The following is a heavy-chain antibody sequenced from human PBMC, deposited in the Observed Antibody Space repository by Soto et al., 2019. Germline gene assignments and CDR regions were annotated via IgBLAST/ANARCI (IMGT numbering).Heavy chain of an antibody. D-gene: IGHD2-15*01. V-gene: IGHV4-31*03. J-gene: IGHJ6*02. CDR1: GGSISSGSFY. CDR3: AREWSGGRRDGNPDKYYGMDV. CDR2: IYYSGDT. Sequence: QVQLQESGPGLVKPSQPLSLTCTVSGGSISSGSFYWTWIRQHPGKGLEFIGYIYYSGDTYYNPSLRSRVIISLDTSKNQFSLRLNSVTAADTAVYYCAREWSGGRRDGNPDKYYGMDVWGQGTKVTASS.